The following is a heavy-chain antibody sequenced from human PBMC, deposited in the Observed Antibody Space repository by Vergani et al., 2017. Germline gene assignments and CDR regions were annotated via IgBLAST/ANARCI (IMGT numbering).Heavy chain of an antibody. J-gene: IGHJ4*02. CDR3: AREMITFGGVFDY. V-gene: IGHV4-59*11. D-gene: IGHD3-16*01. CDR1: GGSISSHY. Sequence: QVQLQESGPGLVKPSETLSLTCTVSGGSISSHYWSWIRQPPGKGLEWIGYIYYSGSTNYNPSLKSRVTISVDTSKNQFSLKLSSVTAADTAVYYCAREMITFGGVFDYWGQGTLVTVSS. CDR2: IYYSGST.